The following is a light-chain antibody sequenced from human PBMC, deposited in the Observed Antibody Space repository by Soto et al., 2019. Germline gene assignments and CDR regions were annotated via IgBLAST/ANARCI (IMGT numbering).Light chain of an antibody. CDR3: NSLRVNHLYV. Sequence: QSDLTQPASVSGSPGQTITISCTGTSIDVGRYNTLSWYQHHPGNAPKLIIYEVTHRPAGISDRFSVSKSGNTASLTISGLQAEDEADYYCNSLRVNHLYVFGSGTKVTVL. J-gene: IGLJ1*01. CDR1: SIDVGRYNT. CDR2: EVT. V-gene: IGLV2-14*01.